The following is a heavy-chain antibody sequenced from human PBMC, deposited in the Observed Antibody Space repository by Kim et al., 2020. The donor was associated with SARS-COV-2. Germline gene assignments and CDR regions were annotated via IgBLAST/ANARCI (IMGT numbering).Heavy chain of an antibody. J-gene: IGHJ4*02. V-gene: IGHV3-43*02. CDR3: SKASGWLPRN. CDR2: VSGDGGTT. CDR1: GFTFADSV. D-gene: IGHD6-19*01. Sequence: GGSLRLSCAASGFTFADSVMHWVRRAPGKGLEWVALVSGDGGTTYYADSVKGRFTISRDNSKGSLYLQMNSLRTDDTAFYYCSKASGWLPRNWGQGTLVTVSS.